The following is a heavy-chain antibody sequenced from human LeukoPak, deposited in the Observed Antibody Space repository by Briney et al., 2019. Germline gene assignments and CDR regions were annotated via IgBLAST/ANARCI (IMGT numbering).Heavy chain of an antibody. Sequence: PGGSLRLSCAASGFTFSSYEMNWVRQAPGKGLGWVSYISSSSTIYYADSVKGRFTISRDNAKNSLYLQMNSLRDDDTAVYYCARGSTRAFDIWGQGTMVTVSS. CDR1: GFTFSSYE. CDR2: ISSSSTI. CDR3: ARGSTRAFDI. D-gene: IGHD2-2*01. J-gene: IGHJ3*02. V-gene: IGHV3-48*02.